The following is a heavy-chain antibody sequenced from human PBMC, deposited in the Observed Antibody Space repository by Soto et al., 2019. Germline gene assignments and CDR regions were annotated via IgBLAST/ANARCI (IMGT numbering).Heavy chain of an antibody. CDR2: INAGNGNT. J-gene: IGHJ6*02. Sequence: ASVKVSCKASGYTFTSYAMHWLRQAPGQRLEWMGWINAGNGNTKYSQKFQGRVTITRDTSASTAYMELSSLRSEDTAVYYCARDGPSYSSYGMDVWGQGTTVTVSS. D-gene: IGHD6-13*01. CDR1: GYTFTSYA. CDR3: ARDGPSYSSYGMDV. V-gene: IGHV1-3*01.